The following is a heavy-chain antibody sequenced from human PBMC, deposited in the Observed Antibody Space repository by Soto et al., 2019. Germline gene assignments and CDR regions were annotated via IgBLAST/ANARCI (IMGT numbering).Heavy chain of an antibody. J-gene: IGHJ4*02. CDR1: GFTFSSYW. CDR3: ASSPAVYYYDSRPSFDY. CDR2: IKQDGSEK. D-gene: IGHD3-22*01. Sequence: PGGSLRLSCAASGFTFSSYWMSWVRQAPGKGLEWVTNIKQDGSEKYYVDSVKGRFTISRDNAKNSLYLQMNSLRAEDTAVYYCASSPAVYYYDSRPSFDYWGQGTLVTVSS. V-gene: IGHV3-7*01.